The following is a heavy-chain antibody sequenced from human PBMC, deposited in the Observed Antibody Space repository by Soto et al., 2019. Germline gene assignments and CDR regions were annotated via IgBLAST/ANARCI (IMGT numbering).Heavy chain of an antibody. CDR3: AGDEGPWGDYYYYGMDV. V-gene: IGHV1-46*01. CDR2: INPSGGST. D-gene: IGHD3-16*01. J-gene: IGHJ6*02. Sequence: ASVKVSCKASGYTFTSYYMHWVRQAPGQGLEWMGIINPSGGSTSYAQKFQGRVTMTRDTSTSTVYMELSSLRSEDTAVYYCAGDEGPWGDYYYYGMDVWGQGTTVTVSS. CDR1: GYTFTSYY.